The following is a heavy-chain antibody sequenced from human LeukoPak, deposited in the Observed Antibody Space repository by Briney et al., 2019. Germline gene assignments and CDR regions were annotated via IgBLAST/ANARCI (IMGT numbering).Heavy chain of an antibody. CDR3: AKDEVGATTRPIDY. Sequence: PGGSLRLSCAASGFTFNNAWMSWVRQAPGKGLEWVAVISYDGSNKYYADSVKGRFTISRDNSKNTLYLQMNSLRAEDTAVYYCAKDEVGATTRPIDYWGQGTLVTVSS. D-gene: IGHD1-26*01. J-gene: IGHJ4*02. CDR1: GFTFNNAW. CDR2: ISYDGSNK. V-gene: IGHV3-30*18.